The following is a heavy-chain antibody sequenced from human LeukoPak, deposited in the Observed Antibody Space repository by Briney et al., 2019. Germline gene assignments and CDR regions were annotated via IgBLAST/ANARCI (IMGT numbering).Heavy chain of an antibody. J-gene: IGHJ6*03. CDR1: GFAFNYYN. CDR2: ITTTSSHV. CDR3: ARDPYNGAYGDNYYNYMDV. V-gene: IGHV3-21*06. Sequence: PGGSLRLSCAASGFAFNYYNMNWVRQTPGKGLEWVSSITTTSSHVFYADSVKGRFTISRDNAKNSLYLQMNSLTAEDTAVYYCARDPYNGAYGDNYYNYMDVWGKGTTVTVSS. D-gene: IGHD4-17*01.